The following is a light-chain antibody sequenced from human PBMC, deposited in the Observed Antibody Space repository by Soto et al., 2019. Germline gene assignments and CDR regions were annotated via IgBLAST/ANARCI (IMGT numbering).Light chain of an antibody. CDR3: CSYAGTNIVV. Sequence: QSALTQPRSVSGSPGQSVTISCTGTSSDVGGYNYVSWYQHHPGKAPKLMIYDVSKRPSGVPDRLSGSKSGNTASLTISGLQAEDEGDYYCCSYAGTNIVVFGGGTQLTVL. J-gene: IGLJ2*01. CDR2: DVS. CDR1: SSDVGGYNY. V-gene: IGLV2-11*01.